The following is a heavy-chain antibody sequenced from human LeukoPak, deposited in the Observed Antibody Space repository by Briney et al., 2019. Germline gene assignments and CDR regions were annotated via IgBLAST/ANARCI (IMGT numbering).Heavy chain of an antibody. CDR1: GYTLTELS. J-gene: IGHJ4*02. V-gene: IGHV1-24*01. Sequence: ASVKVSCKVSGYTLTELSMHWVRQAPGKGLEWMGGFDPEDGETIYAQRFQGRVTMTEDTSTDIAYMELSSLRSEDTAVYYCATDASRLYYDSSGYYRYWGQGTLVTVSS. CDR2: FDPEDGET. CDR3: ATDASRLYYDSSGYYRY. D-gene: IGHD3-22*01.